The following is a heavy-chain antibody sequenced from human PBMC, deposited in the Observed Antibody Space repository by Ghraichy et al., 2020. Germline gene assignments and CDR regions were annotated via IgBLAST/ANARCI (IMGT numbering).Heavy chain of an antibody. Sequence: GGSLRLSCAASGFTFSSYAMSWVRQAPGKGLEWVSGISGSGGSTYYADSVKGRFAISRDNSKSTLYLQMNSLRAEDTAIYYCAKGVSDDWGSLTSLHYWGPGTLVTVSS. CDR2: ISGSGGST. J-gene: IGHJ4*02. CDR1: GFTFSSYA. V-gene: IGHV3-23*01. CDR3: AKGVSDDWGSLTSLHY. D-gene: IGHD7-27*01.